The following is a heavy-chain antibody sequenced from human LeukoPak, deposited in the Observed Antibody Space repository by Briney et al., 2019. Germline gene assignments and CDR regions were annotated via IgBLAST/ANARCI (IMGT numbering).Heavy chain of an antibody. CDR3: ARKSRGSPPVYYYYGMDV. Sequence: GASVKVSCKASGGTFSSYAISWVRQAPGQGLGWMGGIIPIFGTANYAQKFQGRVTITADESTSTAYMELSSLRSEDTAVYYCARKSRGSPPVYYYYGMDVWGQGTTVTVSS. CDR2: IIPIFGTA. J-gene: IGHJ6*02. V-gene: IGHV1-69*13. CDR1: GGTFSSYA.